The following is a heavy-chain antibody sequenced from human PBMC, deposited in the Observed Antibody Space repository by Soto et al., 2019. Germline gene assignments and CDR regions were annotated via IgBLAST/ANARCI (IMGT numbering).Heavy chain of an antibody. CDR2: ISAYTGNT. J-gene: IGHJ6*03. Sequence: QVQLVQSGAEVKKPGASVKVSCKASGYTFTSYGISWVRQAPGQGLEWMGWISAYTGNTNYAQKLQGRGTMTTDTSTSTAYMELRSLRPDDTAVYYCARRYCSSTRCSRKSYYYYMDVWGKGTTVTVSS. CDR1: GYTFTSYG. CDR3: ARRYCSSTRCSRKSYYYYMDV. V-gene: IGHV1-18*01. D-gene: IGHD2-2*01.